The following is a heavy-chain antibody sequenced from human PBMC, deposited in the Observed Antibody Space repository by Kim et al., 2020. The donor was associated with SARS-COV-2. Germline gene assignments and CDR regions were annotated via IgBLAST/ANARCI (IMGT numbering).Heavy chain of an antibody. CDR1: GGTFSSYA. J-gene: IGHJ6*02. CDR2: IIPIFGTA. CDR3: AREGTMIPYGMDV. V-gene: IGHV1-69*13. Sequence: SVKVSCKASGGTFSSYAISWVRQAPGQGLEWMGGIIPIFGTANYAQKFQGRVTITADESTSTAYMELSSLRSEDTAVYYCAREGTMIPYGMDVWGQGTTVTVSS. D-gene: IGHD3-22*01.